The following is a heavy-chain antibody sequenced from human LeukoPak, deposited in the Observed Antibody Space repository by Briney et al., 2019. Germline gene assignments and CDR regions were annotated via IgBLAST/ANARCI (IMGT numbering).Heavy chain of an antibody. CDR1: GFSFSSYG. J-gene: IGHJ6*02. CDR2: IDGDGSGS. Sequence: PGGSLRLSCGASGFSFSSYGMHWVRQAPGKGLVWVSRIDGDGSGSSYADSVKGRFTISRDNAKNTMYLQMNSLKVEDTAVYYCARGALSGYSYALDVWGQGTTVTVSS. D-gene: IGHD5-24*01. V-gene: IGHV3-74*01. CDR3: ARGALSGYSYALDV.